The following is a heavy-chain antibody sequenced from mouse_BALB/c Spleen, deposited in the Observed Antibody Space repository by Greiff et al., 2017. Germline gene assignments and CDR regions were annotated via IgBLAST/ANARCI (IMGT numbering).Heavy chain of an antibody. V-gene: IGHV5-17*02. CDR2: ISSGSSTI. J-gene: IGHJ3*01. Sequence: EVKLVESGGGLVQPGGSRKLSCAASGFTFSSFGMHWVRQAPEKGLEWVAYISSGSSTIYYADTVKGRFTISRDNPKNTLFLQMTSLRSEDTAMYYCARSGGFPAWFAYWGQGTLVTVSA. D-gene: IGHD1-1*02. CDR1: GFTFSSFG. CDR3: ARSGGFPAWFAY.